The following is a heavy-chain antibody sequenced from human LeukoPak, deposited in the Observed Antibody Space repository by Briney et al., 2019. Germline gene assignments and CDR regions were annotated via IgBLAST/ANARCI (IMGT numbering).Heavy chain of an antibody. CDR2: IWYDGSHR. V-gene: IGHV3-33*01. Sequence: GGSLRLSCAASGFTFNNYGMQWVRQAPGKGLEWVAVIWYDGSHRYYANSVKDRFTISRDNSQNTLYLQMNSLRAEDTALYYCVRSRGTYGDCILWHWGQGTPVTVSS. CDR3: VRSRGTYGDCILWH. CDR1: GFTFNNYG. D-gene: IGHD4-17*01. J-gene: IGHJ4*02.